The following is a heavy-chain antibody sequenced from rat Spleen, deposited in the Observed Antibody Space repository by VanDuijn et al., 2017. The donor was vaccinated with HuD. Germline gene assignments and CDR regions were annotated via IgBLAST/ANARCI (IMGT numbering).Heavy chain of an antibody. CDR1: GFTFSGYG. V-gene: IGHV5S23*01. D-gene: IGHD1-2*01. Sequence: EVQLVESGGGLIQPGRSLKVSCAASGFTFSGYGMGWVRQAPKKGLEWVATISPSGGSTYYRDSVKGRFTISRDNAKSTLYLQMDSLRSEDTATYYCARDYSSYIPYYFDYWGQGVMVTVSS. CDR3: ARDYSSYIPYYFDY. J-gene: IGHJ2*01. CDR2: ISPSGGST.